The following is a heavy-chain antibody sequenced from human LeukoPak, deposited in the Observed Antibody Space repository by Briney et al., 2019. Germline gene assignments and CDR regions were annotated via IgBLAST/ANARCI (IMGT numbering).Heavy chain of an antibody. V-gene: IGHV4-30-2*01. CDR3: ASDRQQWELLDY. J-gene: IGHJ4*02. D-gene: IGHD1-26*01. CDR1: GVSISSGGYS. CDR2: IYHSGST. Sequence: SETLSLTCSVSGVSISSGGYSWSWIRQPPGKGLEWIGYIYHSGSTYYNPSLKSRVTISVDRSKDHFSLKLSSVTAADTAVYYCASDRQQWELLDYWGQGTLVSVSS.